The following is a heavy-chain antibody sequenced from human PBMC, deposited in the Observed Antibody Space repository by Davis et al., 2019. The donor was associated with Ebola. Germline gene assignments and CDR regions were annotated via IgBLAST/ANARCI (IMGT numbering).Heavy chain of an antibody. CDR1: GFTFTSYS. CDR2: ISTFSTYM. CDR3: ARDMMTLAYYGSGSNYFDY. V-gene: IGHV3-21*01. Sequence: PGGSLRFSCAASGFTFTSYSLNWVRQAPGKGLEWVSSISTFSTYMYYADSVKGRFTISRDNAKSSLFLQMNSLRAEDTAVYYCARDMMTLAYYGSGSNYFDYWGQGALVTVSS. D-gene: IGHD3-10*01. J-gene: IGHJ4*02.